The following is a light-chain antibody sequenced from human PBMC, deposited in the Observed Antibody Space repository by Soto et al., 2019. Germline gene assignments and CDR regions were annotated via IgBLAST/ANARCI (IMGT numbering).Light chain of an antibody. Sequence: EIVMTQSPATLSVSPGERATLSCRASQTVSSNLAWYQQKTGQAPRILIHGASTRAAGIPARFSGSGSGTEFTLTISSLQSEDFAVYYCQQYNDWPPFTVGPGTRVDIK. CDR1: QTVSSN. CDR2: GAS. V-gene: IGKV3-15*01. CDR3: QQYNDWPPFT. J-gene: IGKJ3*01.